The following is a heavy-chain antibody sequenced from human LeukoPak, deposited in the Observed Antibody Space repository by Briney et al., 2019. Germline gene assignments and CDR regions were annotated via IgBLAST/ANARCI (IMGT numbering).Heavy chain of an antibody. CDR1: GYTLTELS. D-gene: IGHD6-13*01. CDR3: ARDMRGAAAADDAFDI. J-gene: IGHJ3*02. CDR2: FDPEDGET. V-gene: IGHV1-24*01. Sequence: ASVKVSCKVSGYTLTELSMHWVRQAPGKGLEWMGGFDPEDGETIYAQKFQGRVTMTEDTSTDTAYMELSSLRSEDTAVYYCARDMRGAAAADDAFDIWGQGTMVTVSS.